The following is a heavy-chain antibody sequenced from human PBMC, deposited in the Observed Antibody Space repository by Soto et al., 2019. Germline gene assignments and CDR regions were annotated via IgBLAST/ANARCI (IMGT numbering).Heavy chain of an antibody. Sequence: GASVKVSCKVSGYTLTELSMHWVRQAPGKGLEWMGGFDPEDGETIYAQKFQGRVTMTEDTSTDTAYMELSSLRSEDTAVYYCARRGYSSSWYYYYYYGMDVWGQGTTVTVSS. J-gene: IGHJ6*02. CDR3: ARRGYSSSWYYYYYYGMDV. V-gene: IGHV1-24*01. CDR1: GYTLTELS. CDR2: FDPEDGET. D-gene: IGHD6-13*01.